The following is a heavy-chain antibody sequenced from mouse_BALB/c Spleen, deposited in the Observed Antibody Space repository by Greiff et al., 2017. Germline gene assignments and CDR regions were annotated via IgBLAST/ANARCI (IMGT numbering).Heavy chain of an antibody. CDR1: GYSITSDYA. Sequence: EVQLQESGPGLVKPSQSLSLTCTVTGYSITSDYAWNWIRQFPVNKLEWMGYISYSGSTSYNPSLKSRISITRDTSKNQFFLQLNSVTTEDTATYYCARKVDGYPFAYWGQGTLVTVSA. J-gene: IGHJ3*01. D-gene: IGHD2-3*01. V-gene: IGHV3-2*02. CDR2: ISYSGST. CDR3: ARKVDGYPFAY.